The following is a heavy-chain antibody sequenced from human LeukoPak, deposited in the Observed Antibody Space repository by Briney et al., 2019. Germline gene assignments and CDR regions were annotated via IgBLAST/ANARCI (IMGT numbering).Heavy chain of an antibody. D-gene: IGHD3-22*01. V-gene: IGHV1-18*04. CDR3: ARDICYDSSGCSDFDY. J-gene: IGHJ4*02. CDR1: GYTFTSYS. CDR2: ISAYNGNT. Sequence: SVKVSCKASGYTFTSYSISWVRQAPGQGLEWMGCISAYNGNTNYAQKLQGRVTMTTDTSTSTAYMELRRLRSDDTAVYYCARDICYDSSGCSDFDYWGQGTLVTVSS.